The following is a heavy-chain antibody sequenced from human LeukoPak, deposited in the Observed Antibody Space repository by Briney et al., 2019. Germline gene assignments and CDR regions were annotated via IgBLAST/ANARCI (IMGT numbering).Heavy chain of an antibody. V-gene: IGHV3-74*01. CDR2: INERGSST. J-gene: IGHJ6*02. Sequence: GGSLRLSCAASGLTVNNNYMNWVRQAPGKGLVWVSRINERGSSTSYADSVKGRFTISRDNAKNTLYLQMNSLRAEDTAVYYCAKDPGRAYYYYGMDVWGQGTTVTVSS. CDR3: AKDPGRAYYYYGMDV. CDR1: GLTVNNNY.